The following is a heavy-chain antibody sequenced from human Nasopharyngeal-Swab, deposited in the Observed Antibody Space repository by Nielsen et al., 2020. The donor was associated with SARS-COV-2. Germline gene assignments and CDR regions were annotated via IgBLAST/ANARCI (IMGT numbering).Heavy chain of an antibody. Sequence: GGSLRLSCTASGFTFSTYAMHWVHQAPDKGLEWVAVLSYDGRNKYYADSVKGRFTISRDNSKNTVYLQMNSLRAEDTAVYYCAKDAYSGNYDGGDADSWGQGTLVTVSS. CDR2: LSYDGRNK. CDR3: AKDAYSGNYDGGDADS. CDR1: GFTFSTYA. J-gene: IGHJ5*02. V-gene: IGHV3-30*18. D-gene: IGHD1-26*01.